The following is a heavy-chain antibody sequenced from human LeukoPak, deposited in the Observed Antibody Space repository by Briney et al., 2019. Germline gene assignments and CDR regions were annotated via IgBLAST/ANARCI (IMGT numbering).Heavy chain of an antibody. J-gene: IGHJ4*02. CDR2: ISSSSSTI. CDR3: AKESAYISPRNYYFDF. Sequence: PGGSLRLSCAASGFTFSSYSMNWVRQAPGKGLEWVSYISSSSSTIYYADSVKGRFTISRDNAKNSLYLQMNSLRAEDTAVYYCAKESAYISPRNYYFDFWGQGTLVTVSS. D-gene: IGHD1-14*01. CDR1: GFTFSSYS. V-gene: IGHV3-48*01.